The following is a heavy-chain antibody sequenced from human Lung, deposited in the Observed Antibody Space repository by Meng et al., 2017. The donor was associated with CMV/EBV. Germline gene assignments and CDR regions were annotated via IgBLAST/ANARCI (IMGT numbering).Heavy chain of an antibody. CDR2: RESHSDGGAT. V-gene: IGHV3-15*04. D-gene: IGHD3-16*01. Sequence: CRGWVRQVTGKGLAWVGRRESHSDGGATESAARVKGRFTISRDDSKKSRFLHMNSLKTEDTAVYYCTTDMAETITNVGGVITYFDHWGQGTLVTVSS. CDR3: TTDMAETITNVGGVITYFDH. J-gene: IGHJ4*02. CDR1: C.